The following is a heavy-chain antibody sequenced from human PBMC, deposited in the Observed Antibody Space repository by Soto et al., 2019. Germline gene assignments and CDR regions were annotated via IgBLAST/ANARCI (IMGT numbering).Heavy chain of an antibody. J-gene: IGHJ4*02. V-gene: IGHV4-34*01. Sequence: SETLSLTCAVYGGSFSGYYWSWIRQPPGKGLEWIGEINHSGSTNYNPSLKSRVTISVDTSKNQFSLKLSSVTAADTAVYYCARGRGYSYGYRFDYWGQGTLVTVS. CDR1: GGSFSGYY. CDR3: ARGRGYSYGYRFDY. D-gene: IGHD5-18*01. CDR2: INHSGST.